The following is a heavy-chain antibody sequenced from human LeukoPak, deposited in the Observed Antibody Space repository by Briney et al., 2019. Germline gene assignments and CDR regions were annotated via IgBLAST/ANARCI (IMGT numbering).Heavy chain of an antibody. Sequence: PSETLSLTCGVFGRSFSDYSWSWIRQPPGRGLEWIGEISHFGSTNYNPSLKSRVTISVETSKNEFSLKLRSVTAADTAVYYCARVTGYRIEDYFDYWGQGTLVTVSS. V-gene: IGHV4-34*01. CDR1: GRSFSDYS. J-gene: IGHJ4*02. CDR3: ARVTGYRIEDYFDY. CDR2: ISHFGST. D-gene: IGHD6-13*01.